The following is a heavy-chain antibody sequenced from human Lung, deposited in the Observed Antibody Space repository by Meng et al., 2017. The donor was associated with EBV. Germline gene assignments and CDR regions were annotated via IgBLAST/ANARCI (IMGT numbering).Heavy chain of an antibody. D-gene: IGHD3-22*01. Sequence: QWQLQESGPRLLKPSQTRSLTCTVSGGSIRSGGFDSSWIRQHPGKGLEWIGYIYYSGSTYYNPSLKSRVTISVDTSKNQFSLKLSSVTAADTAVYYCARGLWYYDRGGYFDNWGRGTLVTVSS. CDR1: GGSIRSGGFD. CDR2: IYYSGST. CDR3: ARGLWYYDRGGYFDN. V-gene: IGHV4-31*03. J-gene: IGHJ4*02.